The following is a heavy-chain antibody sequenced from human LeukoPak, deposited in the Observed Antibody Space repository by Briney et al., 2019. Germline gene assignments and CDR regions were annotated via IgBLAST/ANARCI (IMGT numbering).Heavy chain of an antibody. CDR3: AKDLSLFNYYYYGMDV. Sequence: GGSLRLSCAASGFTFSSYAMSWVRQAPGKGLEGVSAISGSGGSTYYADSVKGRFTISRDNSKNTLYLQMNSLRAEDTAVYYCAKDLSLFNYYYYGMDVWGQGTTVTVSS. CDR1: GFTFSSYA. J-gene: IGHJ6*02. CDR2: ISGSGGST. D-gene: IGHD3-16*02. V-gene: IGHV3-23*01.